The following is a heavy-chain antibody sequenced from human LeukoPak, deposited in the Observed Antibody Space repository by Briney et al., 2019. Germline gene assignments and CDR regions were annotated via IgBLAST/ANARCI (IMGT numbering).Heavy chain of an antibody. Sequence: ASVKVSCKASGDTFSNHPISWVRQAPGQGLEWMGGIIPSFRTTNYAQKFQGRVTISTDKSTSTAYMELSSLRSDDTAVYYCARGRSMAVLNYFDYWGQGTLVTVSS. J-gene: IGHJ4*02. CDR1: GDTFSNHP. CDR3: ARGRSMAVLNYFDY. D-gene: IGHD6-6*01. V-gene: IGHV1-69*05. CDR2: IIPSFRTT.